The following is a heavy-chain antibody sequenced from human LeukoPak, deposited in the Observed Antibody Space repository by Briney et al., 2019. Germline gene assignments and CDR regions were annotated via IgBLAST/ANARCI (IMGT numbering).Heavy chain of an antibody. CDR2: IYTSGST. CDR3: ARDSAVADYYYYYYMDV. D-gene: IGHD6-19*01. CDR1: GGSISSYY. J-gene: IGHJ6*03. V-gene: IGHV4-4*07. Sequence: SGTLSLTCTVSGGSISSYYWSWIRQPAGKGLEWIGRIYTSGSTNYNPSLKSRVTMSVDTSENQFSLKLSSVTAADTAVYYCARDSAVADYYYYYYMDVWGKGTTVTVSS.